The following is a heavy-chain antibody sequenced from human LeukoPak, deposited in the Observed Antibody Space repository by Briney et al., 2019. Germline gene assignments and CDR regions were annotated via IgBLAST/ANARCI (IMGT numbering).Heavy chain of an antibody. V-gene: IGHV3-21*01. CDR2: IGANSDAV. J-gene: IGHJ5*02. D-gene: IGHD2-2*02. Sequence: GGPLRLSCAGSGFTFSTHTMNWVRQAPGRGLEWVSSIGANSDAVYYADSVKGRFTISRDNAKNSLYLQMNSLRTEDTAVYYCVRIPNTAGFPNWFDPWGRGTLVTVSS. CDR1: GFTFSTHT. CDR3: VRIPNTAGFPNWFDP.